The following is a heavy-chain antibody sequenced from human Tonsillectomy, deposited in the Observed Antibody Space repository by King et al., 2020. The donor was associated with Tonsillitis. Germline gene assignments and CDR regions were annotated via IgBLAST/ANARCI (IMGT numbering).Heavy chain of an antibody. J-gene: IGHJ4*02. CDR2: IYPGDSDT. Sequence: EVQLVQSGAEVKKPGESLKISCKGSGYSFTSYWIGWVRQMPGKGLEWMGIIYPGDSDTRYSPSFQGQVTISADKSISTAYLQWSSLKASDTAMYYCARPPYCIGGICYSRDYWGQGTLVAVSS. D-gene: IGHD2-15*01. CDR1: GYSFTSYW. V-gene: IGHV5-51*01. CDR3: ARPPYCIGGICYSRDY.